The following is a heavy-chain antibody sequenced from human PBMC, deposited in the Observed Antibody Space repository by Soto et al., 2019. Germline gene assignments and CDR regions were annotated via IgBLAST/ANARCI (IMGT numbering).Heavy chain of an antibody. Sequence: EVQLLESGGGLVQPGGSLRLSCAASGFPFSSYAMSWVRQAPGKGLEWVSAISGSGGSTYYADSVKGRFTISRDNSRNTRYRQVNRLRADDTAVYYCAKPFCISTSCSGGAFDIWGRGTMVTVSS. D-gene: IGHD2-2*01. J-gene: IGHJ3*02. CDR1: GFPFSSYA. CDR2: ISGSGGST. CDR3: AKPFCISTSCSGGAFDI. V-gene: IGHV3-23*01.